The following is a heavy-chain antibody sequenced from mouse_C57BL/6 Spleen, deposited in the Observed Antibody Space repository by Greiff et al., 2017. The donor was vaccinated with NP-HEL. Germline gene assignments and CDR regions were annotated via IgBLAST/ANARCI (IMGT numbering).Heavy chain of an antibody. V-gene: IGHV5-17*01. D-gene: IGHD1-1*01. CDR2: ISSGSSTI. J-gene: IGHJ1*03. CDR1: GFTFSDYG. CDR3: ASAPTVVATRYFDV. Sequence: EVMLVESGGGLVKPGGSLKLSCAASGFTFSDYGMHWVRQAPEKGLEWVAYISSGSSTIYYADTVKGRFTISRDNAKNTLFLQMTSLRSEDTAMYYCASAPTVVATRYFDVWGTGTTVTVSS.